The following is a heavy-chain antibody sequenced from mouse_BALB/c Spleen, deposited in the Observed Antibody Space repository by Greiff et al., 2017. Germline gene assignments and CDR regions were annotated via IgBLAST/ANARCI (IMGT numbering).Heavy chain of an antibody. D-gene: IGHD4-1*01. CDR3: AKPLTVSYAMDY. V-gene: IGHV5-17*02. CDR2: ISSGSSTI. J-gene: IGHJ4*01. Sequence: EVQRVESGGGLVQPGGSRKLSCAASGFTFSSFGMHWVRQAPEKGLEWVAYISSGSSTIYYADTVKGRFTISRDNPKNTLFLQMTSLRSEDTAMYYCAKPLTVSYAMDYWGQGTSVTVSS. CDR1: GFTFSSFG.